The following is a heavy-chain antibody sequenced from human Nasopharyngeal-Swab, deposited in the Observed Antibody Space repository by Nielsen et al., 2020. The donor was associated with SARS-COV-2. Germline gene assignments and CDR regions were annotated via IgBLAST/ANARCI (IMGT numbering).Heavy chain of an antibody. CDR2: IHQDGSEK. J-gene: IGHJ4*02. V-gene: IGHV3-7*03. Sequence: GGSLRLSCAASGFTFSNYGRSGAGQTPGKGLEWVANIHQDGSEKTYVDSVKGRFTISRDNSKNSLYLQMNSLRAEDTAVYYCARPSRGQFDYWGQGTLVTVSS. CDR3: ARPSRGQFDY. CDR1: GFTFSNYG.